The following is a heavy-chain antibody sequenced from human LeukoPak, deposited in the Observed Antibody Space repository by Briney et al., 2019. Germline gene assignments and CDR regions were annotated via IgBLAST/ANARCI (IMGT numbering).Heavy chain of an antibody. CDR1: GFTFSSYS. CDR3: ARATGSYYRNYYMDV. V-gene: IGHV3-21*01. J-gene: IGHJ6*03. D-gene: IGHD1-26*01. Sequence: GGSLRLSCAASGFTFSSYSMNWVRQAPGKGLEWVSSISSSSSYIYYADSVKGRFTISRDNAKNSLYLQMNSLRAEDTAVYYCARATGSYYRNYYMDVWGKGTTVTVSS. CDR2: ISSSSSYI.